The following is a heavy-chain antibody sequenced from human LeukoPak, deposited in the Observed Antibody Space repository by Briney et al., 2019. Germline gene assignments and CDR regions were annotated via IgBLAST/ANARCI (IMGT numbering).Heavy chain of an antibody. CDR2: ISYSGST. D-gene: IGHD3-10*01. Sequence: SETPSLTCTVSGGSISSGGYYWSWIRQQPGKGLEWIGYISYSGSTYYKSSLRSRVTMSVDTSKNQFSLKLSSVTAADTAVYYCARLRITMVRGVPRWFDPWGQGTLVTVSS. CDR3: ARLRITMVRGVPRWFDP. CDR1: GGSISSGGYY. J-gene: IGHJ5*02. V-gene: IGHV4-31*03.